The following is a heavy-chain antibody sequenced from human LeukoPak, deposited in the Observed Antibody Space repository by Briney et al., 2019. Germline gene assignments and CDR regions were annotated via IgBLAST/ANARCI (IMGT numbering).Heavy chain of an antibody. Sequence: SGTLSLTCAVSGGSISSSNWWSWVRQPPGKGLEGIGEIYHSGSTNYNPSLKSRVTISVDKSKNQLSLKLSSVTAADTAVYYCARGNDYGDYGLDYWGQGTLVTVSS. V-gene: IGHV4-4*02. CDR3: ARGNDYGDYGLDY. CDR1: GGSISSSNW. J-gene: IGHJ4*02. CDR2: IYHSGST. D-gene: IGHD4-17*01.